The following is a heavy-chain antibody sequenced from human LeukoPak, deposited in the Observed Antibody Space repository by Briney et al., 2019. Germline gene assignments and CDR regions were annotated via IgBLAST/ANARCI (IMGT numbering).Heavy chain of an antibody. V-gene: IGHV3-23*01. Sequence: GGSLRLSCAASGFTFSNYAMSWVRQAPGQGLEWVSTISGGGSTTYLADSVRGRYTISRDNSKNTLYLQMNSLRAEDTAVYYCARDLDDYNGLPPFFQHWGQGTLVTVSS. J-gene: IGHJ1*01. CDR1: GFTFSNYA. D-gene: IGHD5-24*01. CDR2: ISGGGSTT. CDR3: ARDLDDYNGLPPFFQH.